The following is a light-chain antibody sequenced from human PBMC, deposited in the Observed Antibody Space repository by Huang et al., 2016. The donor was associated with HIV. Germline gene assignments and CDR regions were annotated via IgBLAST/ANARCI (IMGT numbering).Light chain of an antibody. CDR2: GAS. V-gene: IGKV3-15*01. J-gene: IGKJ3*01. CDR1: QSVSTN. Sequence: EVLLTQSPATLSVSPGERATLSCRASQSVSTNLDWYQQKPGQAPRLLIYGASTRATGVPARFRGSGAGTELTLTISSLQSEDSAVYYCQQYNSWPPLFTFGPGTKVDIK. CDR3: QQYNSWPPLFT.